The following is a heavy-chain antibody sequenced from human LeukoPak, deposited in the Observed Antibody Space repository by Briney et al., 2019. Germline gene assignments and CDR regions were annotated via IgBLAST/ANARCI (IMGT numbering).Heavy chain of an antibody. CDR2: IRYDGSNK. V-gene: IGHV3-30*02. CDR3: AKAGPGYTEPSSVHH. CDR1: GFTFSSSG. D-gene: IGHD5-18*01. J-gene: IGHJ5*02. Sequence: GSLRLSCAASGFTFSSSGMHWVRQAPGKGLEWVAFIRYDGSNKFYADSVKGRFTISRDNSKNTLYLQMDSLRVEDTAVFYCAKAGPGYTEPSSVHHWGQGTLVTVSS.